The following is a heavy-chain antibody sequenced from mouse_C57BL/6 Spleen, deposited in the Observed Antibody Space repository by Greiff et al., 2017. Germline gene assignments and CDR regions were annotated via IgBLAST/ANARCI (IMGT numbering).Heavy chain of an antibody. V-gene: IGHV1-81*01. CDR3: ALPAQATLY. CDR1: GYTFTSYG. D-gene: IGHD3-2*02. CDR2: IYPRSGNT. J-gene: IGHJ2*01. Sequence: QVQLQQSGAELARPGASVKLSCKASGYTFTSYGISWVKQRTGQGLEWIGEIYPRSGNTYYNEKFKGKATLTADKSSSTAYMELRSLTSEDSAVYFCALPAQATLYWGQGTTLTVSS.